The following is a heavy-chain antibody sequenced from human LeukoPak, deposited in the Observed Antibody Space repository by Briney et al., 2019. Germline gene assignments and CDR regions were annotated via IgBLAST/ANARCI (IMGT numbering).Heavy chain of an antibody. CDR3: AGPSDKSRNWYFDL. D-gene: IGHD2-21*01. CDR2: IYGGGDT. V-gene: IGHV3-66*01. Sequence: GGSQRLSCATSGFTVSGNYMSWFRRAPGKGLEWVSVIYGGGDTAAADSVRGRFTISRDNSRNTLYLQMNSLGAEDTAVYYCAGPSDKSRNWYFDLWGRGTLVTVSS. CDR1: GFTVSGNY. J-gene: IGHJ2*01.